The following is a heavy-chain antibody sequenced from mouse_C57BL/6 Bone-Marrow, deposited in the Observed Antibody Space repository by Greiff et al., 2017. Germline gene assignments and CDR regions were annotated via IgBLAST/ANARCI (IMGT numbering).Heavy chain of an antibody. J-gene: IGHJ1*03. Sequence: VKLQESGPELVKPGASVKISCKASGYSFTSYYIHWVKQRPGQGLEWIGWIYPGSGNTKYNEKFKGKATLTADTSSSTAYMQLSSLTSEDSAVYYCASWYYGSSWYFDVWGTGTTVTVSS. CDR2: IYPGSGNT. CDR1: GYSFTSYY. D-gene: IGHD1-1*01. V-gene: IGHV1-66*01. CDR3: ASWYYGSSWYFDV.